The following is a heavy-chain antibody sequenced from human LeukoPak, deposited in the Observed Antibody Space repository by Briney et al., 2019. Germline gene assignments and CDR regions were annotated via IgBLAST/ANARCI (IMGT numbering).Heavy chain of an antibody. CDR3: ARDPADSLPIAVAGTRDDY. V-gene: IGHV1-2*02. CDR2: INPNSGGT. D-gene: IGHD6-19*01. J-gene: IGHJ4*02. Sequence: ASVKVSCKASGYTFTGYYMHWVRQAPGQGLEWMGWINPNSGGTNYAQKFQGRVTMTTDTSISTAYMELSRLRSDDTAVYYCARDPADSLPIAVAGTRDDYWGQGTLVTVSS. CDR1: GYTFTGYY.